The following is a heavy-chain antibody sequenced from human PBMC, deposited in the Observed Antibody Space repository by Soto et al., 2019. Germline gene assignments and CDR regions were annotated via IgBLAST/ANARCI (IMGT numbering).Heavy chain of an antibody. D-gene: IGHD3-22*01. J-gene: IGHJ3*02. CDR2: INPNSGGT. CDR3: ASSGSSGYYFTGAFDI. CDR1: GYTFTGYY. V-gene: IGHV1-2*02. Sequence: SVKGSFRASGYTFTGYYMHWVRQAPVQGLEWMGWINPNSGGTNYAQKFQGRVTMTRDTSISTAYMALSRLRSDDTAVYYCASSGSSGYYFTGAFDIWGQGTMVTV.